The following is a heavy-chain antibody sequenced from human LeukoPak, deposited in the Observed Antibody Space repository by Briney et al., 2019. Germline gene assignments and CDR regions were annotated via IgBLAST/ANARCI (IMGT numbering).Heavy chain of an antibody. V-gene: IGHV4-38-2*02. Sequence: SETLSLTCTVSGGSISSGYYWGWIRQPPGKGLEWIGSIYHSGSTYYNPSLKSRVTISVDTSKNQFSLKLSSVTAADTAVYYCARDISPGGYYYYYYMDVWGKGTTVTVSS. J-gene: IGHJ6*03. CDR2: IYHSGST. D-gene: IGHD3-10*01. CDR3: ARDISPGGYYYYYYMDV. CDR1: GGSISSGYY.